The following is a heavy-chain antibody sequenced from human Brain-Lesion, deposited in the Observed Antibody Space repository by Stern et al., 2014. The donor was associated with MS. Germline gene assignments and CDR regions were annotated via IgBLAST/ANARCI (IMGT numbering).Heavy chain of an antibody. V-gene: IGHV3-9*02. Sequence: VQLLQSWGDLVQPGRSLRLSCAAFGFTSYDYPMHCVRQAPGKGLEWVAGISWNSGTIGYADSVKGRFTPSRDNAYSSLYLQMNSLRPEDTALYYCARDITGSSAYFAYWGQGTLVTVSS. CDR1: GFTSYDYP. D-gene: IGHD1-14*01. CDR3: ARDITGSSAYFAY. J-gene: IGHJ4*02. CDR2: ISWNSGTI.